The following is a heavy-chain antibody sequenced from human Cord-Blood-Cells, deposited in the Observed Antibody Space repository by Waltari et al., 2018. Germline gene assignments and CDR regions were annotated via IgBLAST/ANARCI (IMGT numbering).Heavy chain of an antibody. CDR3: ARRRGIVVVVAASNWFDP. CDR2: INHSGST. J-gene: IGHJ5*02. Sequence: QVQLQQWGAGLLKPSETLSLTCAVYGGSFSGYYWSWIRHPPGKGLEWIGEINHSGSTNYNPSLKSRVTISVDTSKNQFSLKLSSVTAADTAVYYCARRRGIVVVVAASNWFDPWGQGTLVTVSS. D-gene: IGHD2-15*01. CDR1: GGSFSGYY. V-gene: IGHV4-34*01.